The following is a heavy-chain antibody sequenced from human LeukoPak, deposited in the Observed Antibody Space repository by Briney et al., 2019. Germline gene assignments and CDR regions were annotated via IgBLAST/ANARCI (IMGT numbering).Heavy chain of an antibody. CDR3: ARGRTFDGSGSYYRY. D-gene: IGHD3-10*01. CDR2: INHSGST. CDR1: GGSFSGYY. V-gene: IGHV4-34*01. J-gene: IGHJ4*02. Sequence: SETLSLTCAVYGGSFSGYYWSWIRQPPGKGLEWIGEINHSGSTNYNPSLKSRVTISVDTSKNQFSLKLSSVTAADTAVYYCARGRTFDGSGSYYRYWGQGTLVTVSS.